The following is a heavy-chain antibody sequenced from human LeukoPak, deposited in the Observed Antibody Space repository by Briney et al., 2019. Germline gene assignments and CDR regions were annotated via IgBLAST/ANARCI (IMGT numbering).Heavy chain of an antibody. D-gene: IGHD4-17*01. Sequence: GRSLRLSCAASGFTFSNYGMHWVRQAPGKGLEWVAVIWDDGSNKYYADSVKGRFTISRDNFKNTLYLQMNSLRAADTAVYYCAKVGHGDYYLDYWGQGTLVPVSS. V-gene: IGHV3-33*06. CDR3: AKVGHGDYYLDY. CDR1: GFTFSNYG. J-gene: IGHJ4*02. CDR2: IWDDGSNK.